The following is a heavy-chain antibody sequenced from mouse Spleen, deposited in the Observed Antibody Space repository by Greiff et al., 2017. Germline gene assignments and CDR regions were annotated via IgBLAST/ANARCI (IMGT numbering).Heavy chain of an antibody. J-gene: IGHJ4*01. V-gene: IGHV1-50*01. CDR3: ASPYYYAMDY. Sequence: QVQLQQPGAELVKPGASVKLSCKASGYTFTSYWMQWVKQRPGQGLEWIGEIDPSDSYTNYNQKFKGKATLTVDTSSSTAYMQLSSLTSEDSAVYYCASPYYYAMDYWGQGTSVTVSS. CDR2: IDPSDSYT. CDR1: GYTFTSYW.